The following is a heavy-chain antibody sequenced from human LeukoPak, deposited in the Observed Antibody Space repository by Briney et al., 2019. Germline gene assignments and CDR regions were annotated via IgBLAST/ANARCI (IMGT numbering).Heavy chain of an antibody. J-gene: IGHJ3*02. CDR3: ARVGRFYRTHGGNSFDAFDI. V-gene: IGHV1-46*01. Sequence: GASVKVSCKASGYTFTSYYMHWVRQAPGQGLEWMGIINPIGGSTSYAQKFQGRVTMTRDTSTSTVYMELSSLRFEDTAVYYCARVGRFYRTHGGNSFDAFDIWGQGTMVTVSS. D-gene: IGHD4-23*01. CDR2: INPIGGST. CDR1: GYTFTSYY.